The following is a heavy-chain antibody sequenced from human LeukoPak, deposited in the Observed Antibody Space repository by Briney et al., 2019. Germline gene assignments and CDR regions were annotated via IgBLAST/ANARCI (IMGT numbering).Heavy chain of an antibody. V-gene: IGHV1-24*01. CDR3: ATDMVGYCGGVTCYSEAY. CDR1: GYSLTALS. Sequence: ASVKVSCKVSGYSLTALSMHWVRQAPGKGLEWMEGFDPEAGKTMYAEKLDGRLTVTDDTSTDTAYMQLSSLRLEDTAVYYCATDMVGYCGGVTCYSEAYWGQGTLVTVSS. J-gene: IGHJ4*02. CDR2: FDPEAGKT. D-gene: IGHD2-21*01.